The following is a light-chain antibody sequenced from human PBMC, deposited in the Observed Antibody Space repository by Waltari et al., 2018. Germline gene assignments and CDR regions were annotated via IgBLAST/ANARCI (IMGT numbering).Light chain of an antibody. Sequence: EVVMTQSPATLSVSPGESVTLSCRASQSVSRNVVWYQQRPGRAPRPLIYAASTRATATPARFSGSGSGTEFSLTISRLQSEDFAVYYCQQFNDWPRTFGQGTRVEIK. V-gene: IGKV3-15*01. CDR2: AAS. CDR3: QQFNDWPRT. J-gene: IGKJ1*01. CDR1: QSVSRN.